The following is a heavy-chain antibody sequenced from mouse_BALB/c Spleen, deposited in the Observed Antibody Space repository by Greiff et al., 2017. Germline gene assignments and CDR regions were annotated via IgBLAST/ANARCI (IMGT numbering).Heavy chain of an antibody. Sequence: EVKLVESGGGLVQPGGSRKLSCAASGFTFSSFGMHWVRQAPEKGLEWVAYISSGSSTIYYADTVKGRFTISRDNPKNTLFLQMTSLRSEDTAMYYCARSEGSSPYYYAMDDWGQGTSVTVSS. CDR2: ISSGSSTI. V-gene: IGHV5-17*02. J-gene: IGHJ4*01. CDR1: GFTFSSFG. CDR3: ARSEGSSPYYYAMDD. D-gene: IGHD1-1*01.